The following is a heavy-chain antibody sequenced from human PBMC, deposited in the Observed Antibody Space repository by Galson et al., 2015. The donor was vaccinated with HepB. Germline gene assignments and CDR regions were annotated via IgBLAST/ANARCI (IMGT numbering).Heavy chain of an antibody. J-gene: IGHJ5*02. V-gene: IGHV3-9*01. CDR3: AKDIRGGGYGDFNWFDP. D-gene: IGHD4-17*01. CDR2: ISWNSGSI. Sequence: SLRLSCAASGFTFDDYAMHWVRQAPGKGLEWVSGISWNSGSIAYGDSVKGRFTISRDNAKNSLYLQMNSLRAEDTAFYYCAKDIRGGGYGDFNWFDPWGRGTLVTVSS. CDR1: GFTFDDYA.